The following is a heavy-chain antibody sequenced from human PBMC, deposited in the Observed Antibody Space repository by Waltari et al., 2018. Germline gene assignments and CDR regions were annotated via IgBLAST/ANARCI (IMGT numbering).Heavy chain of an antibody. Sequence: QVQLQQWGAGLLKPSETLSLTCAVYGGSFSGYSWSWIRQPPGKGLEWIGEINHSGSTNYNPSLKSRVTISVDTSKNQFSLKLSSVTAADTAVYYCARRTISGGSYLPINWFDPGGKGTLVTVSS. J-gene: IGHJ5*02. V-gene: IGHV4-34*01. CDR2: INHSGST. D-gene: IGHD2-15*01. CDR1: GGSFSGYS. CDR3: ARRTISGGSYLPINWFDP.